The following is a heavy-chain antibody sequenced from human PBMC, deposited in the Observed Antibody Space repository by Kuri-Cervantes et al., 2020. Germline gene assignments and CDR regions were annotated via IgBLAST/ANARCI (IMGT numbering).Heavy chain of an antibody. CDR1: GYTFTSYG. CDR2: SNAGNGNT. V-gene: IGHV1-3*02. J-gene: IGHJ6*02. CDR3: AREGPNVGMDV. Sequence: ASVKVSCKASGYTFTSYGISWVRQAPGQRLEWMGWSNAGNGNTKYSQEFQGRVTITRDTSASTAYMELSSLRSEDMAVYYCAREGPNVGMDVWGQGTTVTVSS.